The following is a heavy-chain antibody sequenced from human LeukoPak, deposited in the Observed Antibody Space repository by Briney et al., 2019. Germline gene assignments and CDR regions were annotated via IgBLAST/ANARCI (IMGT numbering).Heavy chain of an antibody. D-gene: IGHD7-27*01. V-gene: IGHV3-11*01. CDR1: GFTFSDYY. Sequence: GGSLRLSCAASGFTFSDYYMSWIRQAPGKGLEWVSYISSNGSTIYYADSVKGRFTISRDNAKNSLYLQMNSLRAEDTAVYYCARDRDWGSVNNFDYWGQGTLVTVSS. J-gene: IGHJ4*02. CDR3: ARDRDWGSVNNFDY. CDR2: ISSNGSTI.